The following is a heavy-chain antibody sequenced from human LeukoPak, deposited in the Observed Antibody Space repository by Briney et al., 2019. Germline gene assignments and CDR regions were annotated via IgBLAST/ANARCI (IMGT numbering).Heavy chain of an antibody. V-gene: IGHV1-69*04. D-gene: IGHD6-13*01. CDR1: GGTFSSYA. J-gene: IGHJ6*02. CDR3: ARDGYSSSWYGGGYYYYGMDV. CDR2: IIPILGIA. Sequence: SVKISCKASGGTFSSYAISWVRQAPEQGLEWMGRIIPILGIANYAQKFQGRVTITADKSTSTAYMELSSLRSEDTAVYYCARDGYSSSWYGGGYYYYGMDVWGQGTTVTVSS.